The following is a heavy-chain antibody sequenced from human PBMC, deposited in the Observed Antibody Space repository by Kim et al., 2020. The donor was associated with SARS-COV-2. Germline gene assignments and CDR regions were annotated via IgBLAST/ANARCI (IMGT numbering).Heavy chain of an antibody. CDR2: IYYSGST. CDR1: GGSISSSSYY. D-gene: IGHD6-13*01. V-gene: IGHV4-39*07. J-gene: IGHJ5*02. CDR3: ARDQELAAAGTGDWFDP. Sequence: SETLSLTCTVSGGSISSSSYYWGWIRQPPGKGLEWIGSIYYSGSTYYNPSLKSRVTISVDTSKNQFSLKLSSVTAADTAVYYCARDQELAAAGTGDWFDPWGQGTLVTVSS.